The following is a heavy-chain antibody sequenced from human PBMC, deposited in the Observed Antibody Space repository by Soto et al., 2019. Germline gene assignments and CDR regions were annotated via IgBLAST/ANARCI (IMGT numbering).Heavy chain of an antibody. CDR1: GFTFSSYA. Sequence: GGSLRLSCAASGFTFSSYAMSWVRQAPGKGLEWVSAISGSGGSTYYADSGKGRFTISRDNSKNTLYLQMNSLRAEDTAVYYCAKASPGATVPQSLGYFDYWGQGTLVTVSS. D-gene: IGHD4-17*01. CDR2: ISGSGGST. CDR3: AKASPGATVPQSLGYFDY. V-gene: IGHV3-23*01. J-gene: IGHJ4*02.